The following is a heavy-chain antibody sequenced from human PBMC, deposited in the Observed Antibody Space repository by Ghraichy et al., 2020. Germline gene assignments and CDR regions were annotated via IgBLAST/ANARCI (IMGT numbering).Heavy chain of an antibody. J-gene: IGHJ6*03. D-gene: IGHD1-26*01. Sequence: SETLSLTCTVSGGSISSYYWNWFRQPPGRGLEWIGYIYYNGNTNYNPSLKSRVTISKDTSNNQFSLRLSSVTAADTAVYYCARGLNSGHYYYYYYMDVWGKGTTVTVSS. CDR2: IYYNGNT. CDR3: ARGLNSGHYYYYYYMDV. CDR1: GGSISSYY. V-gene: IGHV4-59*01.